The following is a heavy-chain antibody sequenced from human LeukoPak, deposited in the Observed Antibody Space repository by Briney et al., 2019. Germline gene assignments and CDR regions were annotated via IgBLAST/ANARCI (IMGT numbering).Heavy chain of an antibody. CDR3: ARRAGVGYYHFDY. D-gene: IGHD3-3*01. CDR1: GFTFSSYG. V-gene: IGHV3-23*01. CDR2: ISISGGST. J-gene: IGHJ4*02. Sequence: GGSLRLSCAASGFTFSSYGMSWVRQAPGKGLEWVSTISISGGSTFYADSVKGRFTISRDNSKNTVYLQMNSLRAEDTAVYYCARRAGVGYYHFDYWGQGTLVTVSS.